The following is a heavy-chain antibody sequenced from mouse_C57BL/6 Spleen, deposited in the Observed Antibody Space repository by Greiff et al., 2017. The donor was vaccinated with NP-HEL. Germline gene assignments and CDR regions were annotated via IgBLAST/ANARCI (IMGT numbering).Heavy chain of an antibody. CDR2: IYPSDSET. J-gene: IGHJ4*01. CDR3: ARRAPGDY. CDR1: GYTFTSYW. V-gene: IGHV1-61*01. D-gene: IGHD3-3*01. Sequence: QVHVKQPGAELVRPGSSVKLSCKASGYTFTSYWMDWVKQRPGQGLEWIGNIYPSDSETHYNQKFKDKATLTVDKSSSTAYMQLSSLTSEDSAVYYCARRAPGDYWGQGTSVTVSS.